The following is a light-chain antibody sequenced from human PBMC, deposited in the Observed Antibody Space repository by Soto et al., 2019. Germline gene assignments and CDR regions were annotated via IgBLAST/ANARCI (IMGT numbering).Light chain of an antibody. V-gene: IGKV1-5*03. CDR2: KAS. J-gene: IGKJ1*01. CDR1: QTISSW. CDR3: QHYNSYSEA. Sequence: DIQMTQSPSTLYGSVGDRVTITCRASQTISSWLAWYQQKPGKAPKLLIYKASTLKSGVPSRSSGSGSGTEFTLTISSLQPDDFATYYCQHYNSYSEAFGQGTKVDI.